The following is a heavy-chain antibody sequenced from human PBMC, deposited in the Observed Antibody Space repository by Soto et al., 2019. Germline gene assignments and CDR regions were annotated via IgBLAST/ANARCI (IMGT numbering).Heavy chain of an antibody. V-gene: IGHV1-69*13. CDR2: IIPIFGTA. CDR1: GGTFSSYA. J-gene: IGHJ5*02. D-gene: IGHD5-18*01. Sequence: SVKVSCKASGGTFSSYAISWVRQAPGQGLERMGGIIPIFGTANYAQKFQGRVTITADESTSTAYMELSSLRSEDTAVYYCARSDTAMANWFDPWGQGTLVTVSS. CDR3: ARSDTAMANWFDP.